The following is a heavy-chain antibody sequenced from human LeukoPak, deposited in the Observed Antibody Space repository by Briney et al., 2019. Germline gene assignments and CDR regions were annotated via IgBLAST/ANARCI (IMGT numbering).Heavy chain of an antibody. V-gene: IGHV3-7*01. Sequence: PGGSLRLSCAASGFTFSSYWMSWVRQAPGKGLEWVANIKQDGSEKYYVDSVKGRFTISRDNAKNSLYLQMNSLRAEDTAVYYCAADNYYDSSGYSSYWGQGTLVTVSS. CDR2: IKQDGSEK. CDR1: GFTFSSYW. D-gene: IGHD3-22*01. CDR3: AADNYYDSSGYSSY. J-gene: IGHJ4*02.